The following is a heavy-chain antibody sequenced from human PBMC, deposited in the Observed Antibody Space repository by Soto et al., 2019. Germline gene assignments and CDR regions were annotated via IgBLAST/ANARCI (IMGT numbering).Heavy chain of an antibody. Sequence: GGSLRLSCAASGFPFSSYAMTWVRQAPGKGLDWVSIISGSGGTTYYADSVKGRFTISRDNSKNTLYLQMNSLRADDTAVYYCAKEDSYYDSSGYYLEYFHHWGQGTLVTVSS. V-gene: IGHV3-23*01. J-gene: IGHJ1*01. CDR1: GFPFSSYA. D-gene: IGHD3-22*01. CDR3: AKEDSYYDSSGYYLEYFHH. CDR2: ISGSGGTT.